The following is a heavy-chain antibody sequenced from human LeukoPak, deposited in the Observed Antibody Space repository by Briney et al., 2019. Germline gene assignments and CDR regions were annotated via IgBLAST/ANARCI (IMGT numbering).Heavy chain of an antibody. CDR1: GFTFSSYW. D-gene: IGHD6-13*01. J-gene: IGHJ5*02. CDR2: IKQDGSEK. V-gene: IGHV3-7*01. Sequence: EGSLRLSCAASGFTFSSYWMSWVRQAPGKGLEWVANIKQDGSEKYYVDSVKGRFTISRDNAKNSLYLQMNSLRAEDTAVYYCARGQPDGLFEQQLDHNWFDPWGQGTLVTVSS. CDR3: ARGQPDGLFEQQLDHNWFDP.